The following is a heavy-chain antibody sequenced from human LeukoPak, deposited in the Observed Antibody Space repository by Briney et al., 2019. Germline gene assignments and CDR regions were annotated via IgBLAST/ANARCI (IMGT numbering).Heavy chain of an antibody. CDR3: AIFRYYYYGMDV. J-gene: IGHJ6*02. D-gene: IGHD2-21*01. Sequence: ASVTVSCKASGYTFTTYAMHWVRQAPGQSLEWMGWINAGDGSTKYSQKFQGRVTITRDTSASTAYMELSSLRSEDTAVYYCAIFRYYYYGMDVWGQGTTVTVSS. V-gene: IGHV1-3*01. CDR2: INAGDGST. CDR1: GYTFTTYA.